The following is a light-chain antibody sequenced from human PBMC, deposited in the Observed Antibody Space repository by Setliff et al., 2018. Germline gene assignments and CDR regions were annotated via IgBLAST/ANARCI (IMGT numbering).Light chain of an antibody. CDR1: SSDVGSYSL. CDR2: EVT. Sequence: QSALAQPASVSGSPGQSITISCTGTSSDVGSYSLVSWYQQHPGKAPKLIISEVTERPSGVPDRFSGSKSGNTASLTVSGLQAEDEADYYCSSYAGSDNYVFGTGTKGTVL. V-gene: IGLV2-8*01. J-gene: IGLJ1*01. CDR3: SSYAGSDNYV.